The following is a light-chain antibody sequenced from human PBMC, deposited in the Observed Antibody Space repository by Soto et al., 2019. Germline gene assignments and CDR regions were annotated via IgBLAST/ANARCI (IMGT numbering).Light chain of an antibody. CDR2: EVT. CDR1: STDIGGYNY. J-gene: IGLJ3*02. V-gene: IGLV2-8*01. CDR3: SSYADSNTRVV. Sequence: QSVLPQPPSASGSPGQAVTISCTGTSTDIGGYNYVSWHQQHPGKAPKLMIYEVTKRPSGVPGRFSGSKSGNTASLTVSGLQAEDEADYYCSSYADSNTRVVFGGGTKVTVL.